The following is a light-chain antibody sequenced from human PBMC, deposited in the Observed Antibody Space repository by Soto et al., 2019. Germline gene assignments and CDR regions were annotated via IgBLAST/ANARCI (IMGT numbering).Light chain of an antibody. CDR1: QSVSSSY. Sequence: EIVLTQSPATLSLSPGERATLSCGASQSVSSSYLAWYQQKPGLAPRLLIYDASSRATGIPDRLSGSGSGTDFTLTISIREPEDFAVYYCQQYGGSRITCGQGTRLEIK. CDR3: QQYGGSRIT. V-gene: IGKV3D-20*01. J-gene: IGKJ5*01. CDR2: DAS.